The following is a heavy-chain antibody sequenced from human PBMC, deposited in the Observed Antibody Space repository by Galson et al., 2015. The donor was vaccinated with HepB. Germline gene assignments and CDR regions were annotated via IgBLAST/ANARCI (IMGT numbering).Heavy chain of an antibody. Sequence: TLSLTCTVSGGSISSGGYYWSWIRQHPGKGLEWIGYIYYSGSTYYNPSLKSRVTISVDTSKNQFSLKLSSVTAADTAVYYCARGYGGPDYFDYWGQGTLVTVSS. J-gene: IGHJ4*02. CDR1: GGSISSGGYY. D-gene: IGHD4-23*01. CDR2: IYYSGST. CDR3: ARGYGGPDYFDY. V-gene: IGHV4-31*03.